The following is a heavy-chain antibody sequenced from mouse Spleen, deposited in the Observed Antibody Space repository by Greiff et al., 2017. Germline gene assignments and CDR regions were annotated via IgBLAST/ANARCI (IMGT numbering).Heavy chain of an antibody. V-gene: IGHV5-17*01. Sequence: DVKLVESGGGLVKPGGSLKLSCAASGFTFSDYGMHWVRQAPEKGLEWVAYISSGSSTIYYADTVKGRFTISRDNAKNTLFLQMTSLRSEDTAMYYCARNSYYSYDYYAMDYWGQGTSVTVSS. D-gene: IGHD2-12*01. J-gene: IGHJ4*01. CDR2: ISSGSSTI. CDR1: GFTFSDYG. CDR3: ARNSYYSYDYYAMDY.